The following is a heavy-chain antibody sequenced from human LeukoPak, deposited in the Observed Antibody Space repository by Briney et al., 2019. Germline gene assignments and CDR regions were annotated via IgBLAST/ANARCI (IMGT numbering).Heavy chain of an antibody. CDR2: IYENGGTT. J-gene: IGHJ4*02. D-gene: IGHD4-11*01. Sequence: PGGSLRLSCVGSGFTFRSHAMSWVRQAPEKGLEFVSGIYENGGTTYYADSVKGRFTISRDNSKNTLYLQMNSLRAEDTAVYYCAREGQYSNFDYWGQGILVTVSS. CDR3: AREGQYSNFDY. CDR1: GFTFRSHA. V-gene: IGHV3-23*01.